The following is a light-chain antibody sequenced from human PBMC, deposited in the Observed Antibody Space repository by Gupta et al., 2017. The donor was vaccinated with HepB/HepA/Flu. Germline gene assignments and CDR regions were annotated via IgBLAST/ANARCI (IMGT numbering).Light chain of an antibody. J-gene: IGKJ5*01. CDR1: QSVGTA. V-gene: IGKV3-15*01. Sequence: EIVMTQSPATLSVSPGERATLSCRASQSVGTALAWYQQRPGQAPRLLIYGAPTRATGVSARFSGSGSGTEFTLTVTSLQSDDSAVYYCQQYHDWPPITFGQGTRLEIK. CDR2: GAP. CDR3: QQYHDWPPIT.